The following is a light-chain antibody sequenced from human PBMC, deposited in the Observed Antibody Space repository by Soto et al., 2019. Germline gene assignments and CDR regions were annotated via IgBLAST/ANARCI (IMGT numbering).Light chain of an antibody. Sequence: QSVLTQPASVSGSLGQSITISCTGTASDIGDNNYVSWYQHHPGKAPKLIIFEVRFRPSRVSSRFSGSKSGDTASLTISGLQAEDEADYYCSSYAGSNMVVFGGGTKLTVL. CDR3: SSYAGSNMVV. V-gene: IGLV2-14*01. CDR2: EVR. J-gene: IGLJ2*01. CDR1: ASDIGDNNY.